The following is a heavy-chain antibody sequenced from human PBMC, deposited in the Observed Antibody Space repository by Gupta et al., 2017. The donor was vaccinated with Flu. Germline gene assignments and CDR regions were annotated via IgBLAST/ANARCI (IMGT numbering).Heavy chain of an antibody. D-gene: IGHD2-21*02. CDR3: ARVPPPVVTAGNYYFDY. CDR2: IYYSGST. V-gene: IGHV4-59*01. J-gene: IGHJ4*02. CDR1: GGSISSYY. Sequence: QVQLQESGPGLVKPSETLSLTCTVSGGSISSYYWSWIRQPPGKGLEWIGYIYYSGSTNYNPSLKSRVTISVDTSKNQFSLKLSSVTAADTAVYYCARVPPPVVTAGNYYFDYWGQGTLVTVSS.